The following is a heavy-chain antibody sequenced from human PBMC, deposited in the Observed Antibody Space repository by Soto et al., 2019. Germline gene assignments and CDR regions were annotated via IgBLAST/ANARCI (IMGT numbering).Heavy chain of an antibody. CDR2: IGSNGAST. V-gene: IGHV3-64D*06. Sequence: LRLSCSASGFTFSQSAMHWVRQAPGKGLEYVAAIGSNGASTFYPGSVKGRFIISRDNSKNTLFLQMNTLRPDDTAVYYCVRGGGAYAVSSLWFGFWGQGTLVTVSS. D-gene: IGHD3-16*01. J-gene: IGHJ5*01. CDR1: GFTFSQSA. CDR3: VRGGGAYAVSSLWFGF.